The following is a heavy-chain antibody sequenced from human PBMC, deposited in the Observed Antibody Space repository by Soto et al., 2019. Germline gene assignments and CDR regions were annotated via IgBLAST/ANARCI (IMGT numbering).Heavy chain of an antibody. J-gene: IGHJ4*02. CDR1: GGTFSSYA. V-gene: IGHV1-18*01. D-gene: IGHD3-3*01. Sequence: ASVKVSCKASGGTFSSYAISWVRQAPGQGLEWMGWISAYNGNTNYAQKLQGRVTMTTDTSTSTAYMELRSLRSDDTAVYYCARDRPPEDYDFWSGYYTGFHFDYWGQGTLVTVSS. CDR3: ARDRPPEDYDFWSGYYTGFHFDY. CDR2: ISAYNGNT.